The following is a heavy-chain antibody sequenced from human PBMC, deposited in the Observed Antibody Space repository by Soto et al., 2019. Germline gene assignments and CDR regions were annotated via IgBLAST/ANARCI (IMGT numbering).Heavy chain of an antibody. D-gene: IGHD3-3*01. CDR2: ISVSGGST. J-gene: IGHJ4*02. V-gene: IGHV3-23*01. Sequence: RGSLRISCAFSGFTFSNYGLGMVRQAPGRGLDWVSAISVSGGSTYYADSVKGRFTISIDNSKNTLYRQMNSLRAEDTSVYYCAKLYDFWSGSSRYFDYWGQGTLVTVSS. CDR1: GFTFSNYG. CDR3: AKLYDFWSGSSRYFDY.